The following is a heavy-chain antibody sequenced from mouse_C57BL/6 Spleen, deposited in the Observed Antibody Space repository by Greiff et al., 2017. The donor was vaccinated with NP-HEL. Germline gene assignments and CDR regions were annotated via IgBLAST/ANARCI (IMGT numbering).Heavy chain of an antibody. V-gene: IGHV5-6*01. D-gene: IGHD1-1*01. CDR3: ARQGELLRCGYFDV. CDR1: GFTFSSYG. J-gene: IGHJ1*03. CDR2: ISSGGSYT. Sequence: EVKVVESGGDLVKPGGSLKLSCAASGFTFSSYGMSWVRQTPDKRLEWVATISSGGSYTYYPDSVKGRFTISRDNAKNTLYLQMSSLKSEDTAMYYCARQGELLRCGYFDVWGTGTTVTVSS.